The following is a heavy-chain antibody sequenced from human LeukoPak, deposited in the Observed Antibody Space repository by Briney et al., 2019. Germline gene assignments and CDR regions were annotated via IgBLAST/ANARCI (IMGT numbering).Heavy chain of an antibody. D-gene: IGHD5-24*01. CDR2: IKQDGSEK. V-gene: IGHV3-7*03. Sequence: GGSLRLSCAASGFTFSSYWMSWVRQAPGKGLEWVANIKQDGSEKYYVDSVKGRFTISRDNAKNSLYLQMNSLRAEDTAVYYCARRVMAGPLFHFDYWGQGTLVTVSS. J-gene: IGHJ4*02. CDR3: ARRVMAGPLFHFDY. CDR1: GFTFSSYW.